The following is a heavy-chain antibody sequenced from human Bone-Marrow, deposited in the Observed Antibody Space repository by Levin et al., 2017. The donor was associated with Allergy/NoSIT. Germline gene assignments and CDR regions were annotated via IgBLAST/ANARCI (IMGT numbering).Heavy chain of an antibody. V-gene: IGHV1-46*01. CDR3: ARDEAEYSSNWYFRY. D-gene: IGHD6-13*01. CDR2: INPGAGAT. CDR1: GYIFTNYY. Sequence: ASVKVSCKASGYIFTNYYLHWFRQAPGQGLEWVGVINPGAGATSYAQKFQGIVTVTRDTSTSTVYMEVSRLRSEDTAVFYCARDEAEYSSNWYFRYWGQGTLVTVSS. J-gene: IGHJ4*02.